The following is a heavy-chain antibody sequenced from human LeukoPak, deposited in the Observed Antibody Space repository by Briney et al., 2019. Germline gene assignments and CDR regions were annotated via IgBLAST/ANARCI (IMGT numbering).Heavy chain of an antibody. CDR3: ARHSSYYYESSGYKN. CDR2: IYYSGST. V-gene: IGHV4-39*01. D-gene: IGHD3-22*01. CDR1: GGSMSSSSFY. J-gene: IGHJ4*02. Sequence: PSETLSLTCTVSGGSMSSSSFYWDWIRQPPGKGLEWIGSIYYSGSTYYNPSLKSRFTISVDSSKNQFSLRLSSVTAADTAVYCCARHSSYYYESSGYKNWGQGTLVTVSS.